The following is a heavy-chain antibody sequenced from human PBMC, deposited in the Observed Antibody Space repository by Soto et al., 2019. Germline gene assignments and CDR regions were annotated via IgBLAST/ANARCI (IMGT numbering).Heavy chain of an antibody. CDR3: ARSFRDTMIVVVTHGYYYGMDV. J-gene: IGHJ6*02. CDR2: IIPIFGTA. D-gene: IGHD3-22*01. V-gene: IGHV1-69*13. Sequence: ASVKVSCKASGGTFSSYAISWVRQAPGQGLEWMGGIIPIFGTANYAQKFQGRVTITADESTSTAYMELSSLRSEDTAVYYCARSFRDTMIVVVTHGYYYGMDVWGQGTTVTVSS. CDR1: GGTFSSYA.